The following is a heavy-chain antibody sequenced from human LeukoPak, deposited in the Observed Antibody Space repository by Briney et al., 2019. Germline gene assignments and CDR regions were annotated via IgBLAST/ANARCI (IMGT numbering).Heavy chain of an antibody. CDR3: ARVRSEGAFDI. V-gene: IGHV4-4*02. Sequence: SETLSLTCAVSGGSINSSNWWSWVRQPPGKGLEWIGEIYHNGSTNYNPSLKSRVTISVDKSKNQFSLKLSSVTAADTAVYYCARVRSEGAFDIWGQGTMVTVSS. J-gene: IGHJ3*02. D-gene: IGHD3-10*01. CDR2: IYHNGST. CDR1: GGSINSSNW.